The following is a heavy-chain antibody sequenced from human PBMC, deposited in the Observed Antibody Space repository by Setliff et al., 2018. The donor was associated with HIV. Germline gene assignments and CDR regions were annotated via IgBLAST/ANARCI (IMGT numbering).Heavy chain of an antibody. CDR3: AREIWGQVAHVPYGMDV. D-gene: IGHD5-12*01. CDR1: GVSISDHY. CDR2: IYSSGST. Sequence: SETLSLTCFVSGVSISDHYWGWIRQPPGKGLEWIGYIYSSGSTNYNPSLKSRVTISVDTSKNQFSLKVRYVTAADTAIYYCAREIWGQVAHVPYGMDVWGQGTTVTVSS. V-gene: IGHV4-59*11. J-gene: IGHJ6*02.